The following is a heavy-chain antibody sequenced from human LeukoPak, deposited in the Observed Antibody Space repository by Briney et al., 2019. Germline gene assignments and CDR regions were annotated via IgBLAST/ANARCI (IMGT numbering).Heavy chain of an antibody. J-gene: IGHJ4*02. CDR3: ARGYSGYDYYFDY. CDR2: IYYSGST. D-gene: IGHD5-12*01. CDR1: GGSISSYY. V-gene: IGHV4-59*12. Sequence: SETLSLTCTVSGGSISSYYWSWIRQPPGKGLEWIGYIYYSGSTNYNPSLKSRVTISVDKSKNQFSLKVRSVTAADTAQYYCARGYSGYDYYFDYWGQGTLVTVSS.